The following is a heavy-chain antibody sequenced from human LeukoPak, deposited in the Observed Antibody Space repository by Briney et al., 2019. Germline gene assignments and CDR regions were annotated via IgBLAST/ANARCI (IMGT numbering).Heavy chain of an antibody. V-gene: IGHV3-74*01. CDR2: IKSDGST. CDR3: ARAPSEIGGYYPEYFRH. D-gene: IGHD3-22*01. CDR1: GFTFSTYW. J-gene: IGHJ1*01. Sequence: LAGGSLRLSCAASGFTFSTYWMHWVRQAPGKGLVWVSRIKSDGSTNYADSVKGRFTISRDNAKNTLSLQMNSLRPEDTGVYYCARAPSEIGGYYPEYFRHWGQGTLVTVSS.